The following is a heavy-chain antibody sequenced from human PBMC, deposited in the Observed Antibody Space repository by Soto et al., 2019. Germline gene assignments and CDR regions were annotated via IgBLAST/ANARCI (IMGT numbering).Heavy chain of an antibody. J-gene: IGHJ4*02. Sequence: SETLSLTCAVYGGSFSGYYWSWIRQPPGKGLEWIGEINHSGSTNYNPSLKSRVTISVDTSKNQFSLKLSSVTAADTAVYYCARAQYISGGDIDYWGQGTLVTVSS. V-gene: IGHV4-34*01. CDR2: INHSGST. D-gene: IGHD2-15*01. CDR1: GGSFSGYY. CDR3: ARAQYISGGDIDY.